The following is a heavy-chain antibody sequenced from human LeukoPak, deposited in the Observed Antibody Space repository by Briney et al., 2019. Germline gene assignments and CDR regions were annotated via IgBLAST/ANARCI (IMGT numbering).Heavy chain of an antibody. CDR2: INPKSGGT. Sequence: GASVKVSCRTSGYTFSNYYMHWVRQAPGQGPEWMGWINPKSGGTDYAQRFQGRVTMTRDTSISTAYMELSGLRSDDTAIYYCAGGTGYYSPDYWGQGTLVTVSS. CDR3: AGGTGYYSPDY. V-gene: IGHV1-2*02. CDR1: GYTFSNYY. D-gene: IGHD3-22*01. J-gene: IGHJ4*02.